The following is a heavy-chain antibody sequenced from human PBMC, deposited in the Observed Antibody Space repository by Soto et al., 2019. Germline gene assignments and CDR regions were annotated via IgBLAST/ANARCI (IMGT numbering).Heavy chain of an antibody. D-gene: IGHD2-15*01. CDR2: ISGSGGST. Sequence: EVQLLESGGGLVQPGGSLRLSCAASGFTFSSYAMSWVRQAPGKGLEWVSAISGSGGSTYYADSVKGRFTISRDNSKNTLYLQMNSLRAEDTAVYYCAKDRCSGGSCYSDWYFYLWGRGTLVTVSS. J-gene: IGHJ2*01. CDR1: GFTFSSYA. CDR3: AKDRCSGGSCYSDWYFYL. V-gene: IGHV3-23*01.